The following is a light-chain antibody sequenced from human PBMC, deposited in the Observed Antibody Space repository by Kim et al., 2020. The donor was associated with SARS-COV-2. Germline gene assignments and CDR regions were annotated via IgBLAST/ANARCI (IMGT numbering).Light chain of an antibody. Sequence: SAAVGDRVTIACRASQTISIWLAWYQQTPGRAPKLLSYDASSLESGVPSRLSGSGSGTEFTLTISSLQPDDFATYYCQHYNNYPYTFGQGTKLEI. CDR3: QHYNNYPYT. J-gene: IGKJ2*01. CDR1: QTISIW. CDR2: DAS. V-gene: IGKV1-5*01.